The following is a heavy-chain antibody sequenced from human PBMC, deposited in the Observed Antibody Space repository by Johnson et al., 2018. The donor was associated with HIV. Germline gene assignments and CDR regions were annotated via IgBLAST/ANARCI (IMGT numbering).Heavy chain of an antibody. CDR1: GFTFSSYG. V-gene: IGHV3-30*19. Sequence: QMLLVESGGGVVQPGRSLILSCAASGFTFSSYGMHWVRQAPGKGLEWVAVIWYDGSKTYYADSVKGRVTISRDNSNNTLYLQMNTLRPGDTAVYYCARQQQLVLSGTFDLWGPGTMVTVS. D-gene: IGHD6-13*01. J-gene: IGHJ3*01. CDR3: ARQQQLVLSGTFDL. CDR2: IWYDGSKT.